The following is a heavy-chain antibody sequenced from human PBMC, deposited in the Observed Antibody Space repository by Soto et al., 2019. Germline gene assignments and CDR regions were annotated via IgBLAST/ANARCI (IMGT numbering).Heavy chain of an antibody. CDR3: ARGNHRWLQLWYFDL. CDR1: GGTFSNYP. Sequence: QVQLVQSGAEVKKPGSSVKVSCKASGGTFSNYPISWVRQAPGQGLEWMGGIIPIFGTVNYAQKFKGRVTSTADESTSTAYMELSSLRSEDTAVYYCARGNHRWLQLWYFDLWGRGTLVTVSS. V-gene: IGHV1-69*12. CDR2: IIPIFGTV. D-gene: IGHD5-12*01. J-gene: IGHJ2*01.